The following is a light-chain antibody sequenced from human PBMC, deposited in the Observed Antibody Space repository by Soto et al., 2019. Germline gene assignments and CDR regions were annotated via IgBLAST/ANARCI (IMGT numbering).Light chain of an antibody. CDR3: KSYAGSNTYV. V-gene: IGLV2-8*01. CDR1: KNDIGVYDF. J-gene: IGLJ1*01. Sequence: QSVLTQPPSASGSLGRSVTISCTGTKNDIGVYDFVSWYQHHPGKAPRLIIYEVVQRPSGVPDRFSGSKSGNTASLTVSGLQAADEADYFCKSYAGSNTYVFGSGTKITVL. CDR2: EVV.